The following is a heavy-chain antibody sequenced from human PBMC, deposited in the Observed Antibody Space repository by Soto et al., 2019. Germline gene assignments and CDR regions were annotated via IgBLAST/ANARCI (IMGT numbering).Heavy chain of an antibody. CDR2: IWYDGSNK. D-gene: IGHD3-22*01. Sequence: LRLSCAASGFTFSSYGMHWVRQAPGKGLEWVAVIWYDGSNKYYADSVKGRFTISRDNSKNTLYLQMNSLRDEDTAVYYCAREQYYYDSSGYYAGAFDIWGQGTMVT. CDR3: AREQYYYDSSGYYAGAFDI. J-gene: IGHJ3*02. V-gene: IGHV3-33*01. CDR1: GFTFSSYG.